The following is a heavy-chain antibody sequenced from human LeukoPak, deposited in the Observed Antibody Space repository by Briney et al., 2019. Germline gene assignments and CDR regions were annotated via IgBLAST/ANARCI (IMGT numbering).Heavy chain of an antibody. CDR1: GGTFSSYA. D-gene: IGHD6-13*01. J-gene: IGHJ4*02. Sequence: GPVKVSCKASGGTFSSYAISWVRQAPGQGLEWMGWISAYNGNTNYAQKLQGRVTMTTDTSTSTAYMELRSLRSDDTAVYYCARSGDIAAAGTDYWGQGTLVTVSS. V-gene: IGHV1-18*01. CDR2: ISAYNGNT. CDR3: ARSGDIAAAGTDY.